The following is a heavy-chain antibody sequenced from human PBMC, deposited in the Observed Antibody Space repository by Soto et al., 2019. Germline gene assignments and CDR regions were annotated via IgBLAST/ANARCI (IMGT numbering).Heavy chain of an antibody. D-gene: IGHD6-19*01. CDR2: IYWNDAK. V-gene: IGHV2-5*01. J-gene: IGHJ4*02. Sequence: QITLKESGPTLVNPTQTLTLTCTLSGLSLNTTAVGVGWVRQPPGKALEWLAVIYWNDAKRYSPSLKSRLTLTKDTSKNQVVLTMTNMDPVDTATYYCGHWSYSTGWSDYWGQGALVTVSS. CDR1: GLSLNTTAVG. CDR3: GHWSYSTGWSDY.